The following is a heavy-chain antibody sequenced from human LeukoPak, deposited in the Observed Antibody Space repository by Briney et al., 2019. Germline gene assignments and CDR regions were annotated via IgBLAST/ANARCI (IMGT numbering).Heavy chain of an antibody. D-gene: IGHD3-22*01. J-gene: IGHJ4*02. CDR2: INPNSGGT. CDR1: GYTFTGYY. Sequence: ASVKVSCKASGYTFTGYYMHWVRQAPGQGLEWMGWINPNSGGTNYAQKFRGRVTMTRDTSISTAYMELSTLRSDDTAVYYCARAIGSPHYYDSSGYHHYYFDYWGQGTLGTVSS. CDR3: ARAIGSPHYYDSSGYHHYYFDY. V-gene: IGHV1-2*02.